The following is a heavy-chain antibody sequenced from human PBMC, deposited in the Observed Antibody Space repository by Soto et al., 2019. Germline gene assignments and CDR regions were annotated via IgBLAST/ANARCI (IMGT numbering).Heavy chain of an antibody. J-gene: IGHJ4*02. V-gene: IGHV3-11*05. D-gene: IGHD3-10*01. Sequence: GGSLRLSCAASGFTFSDYYMSWIRQAPGKGLEWVSYISSSSSYTNYADSVKGRFTISRDNAKNSLYLQMNSLRAEDTALYYCARAWNYYGSGSYYKAPYYFDYWGQGTLVTAPQ. CDR1: GFTFSDYY. CDR3: ARAWNYYGSGSYYKAPYYFDY. CDR2: ISSSSSYT.